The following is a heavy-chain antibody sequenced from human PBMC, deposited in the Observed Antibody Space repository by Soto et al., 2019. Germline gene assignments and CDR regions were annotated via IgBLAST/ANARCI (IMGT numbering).Heavy chain of an antibody. J-gene: IGHJ4*02. D-gene: IGHD2-2*01. CDR2: VNDSGST. Sequence: SETLSLTCAVYGGSFTGNYRSWIRQPPGKGLEWIGEVNDSGSTNFNPSLKRRVTISVDTSKTQFTLKLTSVTAADTAVYYCARGGTTVVPHDFDYWGQGTLVTVSS. V-gene: IGHV4-34*01. CDR1: GGSFTGNY. CDR3: ARGGTTVVPHDFDY.